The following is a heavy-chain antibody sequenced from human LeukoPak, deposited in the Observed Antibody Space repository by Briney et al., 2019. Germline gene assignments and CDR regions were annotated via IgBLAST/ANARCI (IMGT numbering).Heavy chain of an antibody. D-gene: IGHD4-23*01. CDR3: ALTVDSLDYYYMDV. Sequence: GGSLRLSCAASGFTFSSYGMSWVRRAPGKGLEWVSAISGSGGSTYYADSVKGRFTISRDNSKNTLYLQMNSLRAEDTAVYYCALTVDSLDYYYMDVWGKGTTVTVSS. V-gene: IGHV3-23*01. CDR2: ISGSGGST. J-gene: IGHJ6*03. CDR1: GFTFSSYG.